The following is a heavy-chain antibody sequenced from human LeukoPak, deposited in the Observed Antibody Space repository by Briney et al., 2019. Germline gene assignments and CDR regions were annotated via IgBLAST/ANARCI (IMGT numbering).Heavy chain of an antibody. J-gene: IGHJ5*02. Sequence: ASVKVSCKASGYTFTGYYMHWVRQAPGQGLEWMGWINPNGGGTNYAQKFQGRVTMTRDTSISTAYMELSRLRSDDTAVYYCARGGIVLMVYAIQTRYWFDPWGQGTLVTVSS. CDR2: INPNGGGT. CDR3: ARGGIVLMVYAIQTRYWFDP. CDR1: GYTFTGYY. D-gene: IGHD2-8*01. V-gene: IGHV1-2*02.